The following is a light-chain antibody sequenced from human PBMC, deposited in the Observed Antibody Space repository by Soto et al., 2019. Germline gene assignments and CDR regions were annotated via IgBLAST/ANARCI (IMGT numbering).Light chain of an antibody. CDR1: HSVTSS. J-gene: IGKJ1*01. CDR3: QKRSNWPPEWT. V-gene: IGKV3-11*01. CDR2: DAS. Sequence: EIVLTQSPATLSLSPGERATLSCRASHSVTSSLAWYQQTPGQATRLVMYDASNRATGIPARFSGTGSGTDLTLTISSLEPEDFAVYYCQKRSNWPPEWTSGHGTKVDIK.